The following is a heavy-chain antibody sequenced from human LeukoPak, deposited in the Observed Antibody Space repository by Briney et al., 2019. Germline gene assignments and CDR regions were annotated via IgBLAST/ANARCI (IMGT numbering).Heavy chain of an antibody. CDR3: ASTRHYSGYDLIY. V-gene: IGHV1-2*02. D-gene: IGHD5-12*01. J-gene: IGHJ4*02. CDR1: GYTFTGYY. Sequence: PGASVKVSCKASGYTFTGYYMHWVRQAPGQGLEWMGWINPNSGGTNYAQKLQGRVTMTRDTSISTAYMELSRLRSDDTAVYYCASTRHYSGYDLIYWGQGTLVTVSS. CDR2: INPNSGGT.